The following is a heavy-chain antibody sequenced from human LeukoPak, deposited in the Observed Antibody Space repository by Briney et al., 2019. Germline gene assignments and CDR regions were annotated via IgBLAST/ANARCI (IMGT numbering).Heavy chain of an antibody. CDR3: ASDFTYYDFWSGYSAGY. CDR1: GYTFTGYY. V-gene: IGHV1-2*02. CDR2: INPNSGGT. Sequence: ASVKVSCKASGYTFTGYYMHWVRQAPGQGLEWMGWINPNSGGTNYAQKLQGRVTMTTDTSTSTAYMELRSLRSDDTAVYYCASDFTYYDFWSGYSAGYWGQGTLVTVSS. D-gene: IGHD3-3*01. J-gene: IGHJ4*02.